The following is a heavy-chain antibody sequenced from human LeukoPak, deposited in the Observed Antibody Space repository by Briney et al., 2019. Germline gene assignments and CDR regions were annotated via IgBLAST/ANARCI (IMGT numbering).Heavy chain of an antibody. CDR2: ISSSSSYI. V-gene: IGHV3-21*01. Sequence: GGSLRLSCAASGFTFSSYSMNWVRQAPGKGLEWVSSISSSSSYIYYADSVKGRFTISRDNAKNSLYLQMNSLRAEDTAVYYCARLEAAAEWTKRNPDYWGQGTLVTVSS. CDR1: GFTFSSYS. CDR3: ARLEAAAEWTKRNPDY. D-gene: IGHD2-15*01. J-gene: IGHJ4*02.